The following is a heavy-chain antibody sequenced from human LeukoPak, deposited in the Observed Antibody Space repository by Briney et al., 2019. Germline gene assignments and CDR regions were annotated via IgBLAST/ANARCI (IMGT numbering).Heavy chain of an antibody. CDR2: ISGGSTNI. J-gene: IGHJ4*02. Sequence: GGSLRLSCTASGFTFSSYVMNWVRQAPGKGLEWIGYISGGSTNIFYADSLKGRFTISRDNARNSLFLQIHSLRAEDTAVYFCARERGGMTGSAFPWIDYWGQGTLVTVSS. D-gene: IGHD1-20*01. V-gene: IGHV3-21*05. CDR3: ARERGGMTGSAFPWIDY. CDR1: GFTFSSYV.